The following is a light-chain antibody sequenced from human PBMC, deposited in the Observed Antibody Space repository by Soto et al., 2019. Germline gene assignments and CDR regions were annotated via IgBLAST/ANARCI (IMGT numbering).Light chain of an antibody. J-gene: IGKJ2*01. CDR3: QQSYSTHYT. CDR1: QSISSY. CDR2: AAS. V-gene: IGKV1-39*01. Sequence: DIQMTQSPSSLSASVRDRVTITCRASQSISSYLNWYQQKPGKAPKLLIYAASSLQSGVPSRFSGSGSVTDVTLTISSLQPEDFATYYCQQSYSTHYTFGQGTKLEIK.